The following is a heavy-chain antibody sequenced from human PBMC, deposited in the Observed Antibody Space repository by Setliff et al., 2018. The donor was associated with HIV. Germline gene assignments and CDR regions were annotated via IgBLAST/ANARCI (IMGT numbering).Heavy chain of an antibody. CDR1: GYSFINYD. J-gene: IGHJ5*02. Sequence: ASVKVSCKASGYSFINYDINWVRQATGQGLEWMGWMNPNSGNTGYAQKFQGRVTITRDTSAKIAYMELSSLTSEDTAVYYCATDPTSRAYGSGSFGWLDPWGQGTLVTVSS. V-gene: IGHV1-8*03. CDR2: MNPNSGNT. D-gene: IGHD3-10*01. CDR3: ATDPTSRAYGSGSFGWLDP.